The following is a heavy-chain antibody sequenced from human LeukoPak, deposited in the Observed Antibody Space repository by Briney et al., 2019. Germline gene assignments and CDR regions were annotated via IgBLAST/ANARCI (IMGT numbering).Heavy chain of an antibody. CDR2: IIPIFGTA. J-gene: IGHJ3*02. V-gene: IGHV1-69*13. D-gene: IGHD3-22*01. CDR1: GGTFSRYA. CDR3: ARSFEIAGAFDI. Sequence: ASVKVSCKASGGTFSRYAISWVRQAPGQGLEWMGGIIPIFGTANYAQKFQGRVTITADESTSTAYMELSSLRSEDTAVYYCARSFEIAGAFDIWGQGTMVTVSS.